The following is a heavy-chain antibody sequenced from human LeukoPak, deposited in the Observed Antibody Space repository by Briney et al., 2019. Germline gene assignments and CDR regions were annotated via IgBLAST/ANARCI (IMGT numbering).Heavy chain of an antibody. V-gene: IGHV1-2*02. Sequence: GASVKVSCKASGYTFTGYYMHWVRQAPGQGLEWMGWINPNSGGTNYAQKFQGRVTMTRDTSISTAYMELSRLRSDDTAVYYCAALYCSGTSCPEAGFDYWGQGTLVTVSS. D-gene: IGHD2-2*01. CDR2: INPNSGGT. CDR3: AALYCSGTSCPEAGFDY. J-gene: IGHJ4*02. CDR1: GYTFTGYY.